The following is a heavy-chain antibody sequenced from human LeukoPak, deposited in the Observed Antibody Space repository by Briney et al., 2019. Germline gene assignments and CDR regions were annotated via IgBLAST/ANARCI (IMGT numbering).Heavy chain of an antibody. D-gene: IGHD3-22*01. Sequence: SETLSLTCAVYGGSFSGYYWSWIRQLPGKGLEWIGEINHSGSTNYNPSLKSRVTISVDTSKNQFSLKLSSVTAADTAVYYCAREGYYDSSGFYYGMDVWGQGTTVTVSS. CDR1: GGSFSGYY. J-gene: IGHJ6*02. CDR2: INHSGST. CDR3: AREGYYDSSGFYYGMDV. V-gene: IGHV4-34*01.